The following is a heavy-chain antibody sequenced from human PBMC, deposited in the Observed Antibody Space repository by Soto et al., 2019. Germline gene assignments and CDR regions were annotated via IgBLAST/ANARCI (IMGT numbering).Heavy chain of an antibody. CDR2: IYYSGT. Sequence: QVQLQESGPGLVKPSQTLSLTCTVSGGSISGDDYFWRWIRQPPGKGLEWIGFIYYSGTYYNPSLKSRATISTDTSKNNISLTLSSVTAADTAVYYCARDLAYCSTGSCYAKWVYWCQGTLVTVSS. V-gene: IGHV4-30-4*01. D-gene: IGHD2-15*01. J-gene: IGHJ4*02. CDR3: ARDLAYCSTGSCYAKWVY. CDR1: GGSISGDDYF.